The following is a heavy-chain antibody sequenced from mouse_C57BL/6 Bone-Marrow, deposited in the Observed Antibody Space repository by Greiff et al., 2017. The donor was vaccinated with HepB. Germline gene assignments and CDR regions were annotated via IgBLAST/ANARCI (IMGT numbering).Heavy chain of an antibody. CDR2: ISNGGGST. D-gene: IGHD1-1*01. J-gene: IGHJ4*01. CDR3: ARHDAYYYGSSYPLYAMDY. V-gene: IGHV5-12*01. CDR1: GFTFSDYY. Sequence: EVKLVESGGGLVQPGGSLKLSCAASGFTFSDYYMYWVRQTPEKRLEWVAYISNGGGSTYYPDTVTGRFTISRDNAKNTLYLQMSRLKSEDTAMYYCARHDAYYYGSSYPLYAMDYWGQGTSVTVSS.